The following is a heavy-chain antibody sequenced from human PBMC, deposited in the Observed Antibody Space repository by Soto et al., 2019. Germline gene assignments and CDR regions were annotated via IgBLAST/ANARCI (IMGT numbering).Heavy chain of an antibody. V-gene: IGHV3-33*01. CDR3: ARGKGIAAAGKSFDY. CDR2: IWYDGTQK. Sequence: GGSLRLSCEASGFTFNTYSMHWVRQPPGKGLEWLAAIWYDGTQKYYADSVKGRFIISRDNSKKTLYLEMNSLTAADTAVYYCARGKGIAAAGKSFDYWGQGTLVTVSS. J-gene: IGHJ4*02. CDR1: GFTFNTYS. D-gene: IGHD6-13*01.